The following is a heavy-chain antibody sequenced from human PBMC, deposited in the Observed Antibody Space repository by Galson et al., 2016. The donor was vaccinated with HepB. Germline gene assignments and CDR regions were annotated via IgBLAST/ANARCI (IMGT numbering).Heavy chain of an antibody. D-gene: IGHD2-2*01. CDR1: GYAFTSDD. Sequence: SVKVSCKASGYAFTSDDVHWVRQASGQGLEWMGWMNPNRGDTDYAPKFQGRVTMTRNTSISTAYMELSSLRSEDSAVYFCARLTVIPADMVDYFYYSLDVWGQGTTVTVSS. V-gene: IGHV1-8*01. J-gene: IGHJ6*02. CDR2: MNPNRGDT. CDR3: ARLTVIPADMVDYFYYSLDV.